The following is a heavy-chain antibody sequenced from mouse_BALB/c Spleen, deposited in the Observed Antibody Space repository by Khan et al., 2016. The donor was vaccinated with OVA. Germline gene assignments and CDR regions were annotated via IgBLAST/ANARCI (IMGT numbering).Heavy chain of an antibody. CDR2: ISPGSGDT. J-gene: IGHJ3*01. CDR1: GYTFTDYY. V-gene: IGHV1-77*01. Sequence: QVQLKESGAELARPGASVKLSCKASGYTFTDYYINWVKQRTGQGLAWIGEISPGSGDTYYNEKFKGKATLTADKSSSTAYMQRNSLTSEASAVYFCARRTYFGYTFAYWGQGTLVTVSA. D-gene: IGHD1-2*01. CDR3: ARRTYFGYTFAY.